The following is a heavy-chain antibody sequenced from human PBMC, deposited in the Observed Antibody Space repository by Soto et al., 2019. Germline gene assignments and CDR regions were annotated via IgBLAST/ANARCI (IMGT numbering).Heavy chain of an antibody. Sequence: QVQLVESGGGVVHPARSLRLSCSASEFTFSSYAMHWVRQAPGKGLEWVAGISYDGGHKFYGDSVRGRFTIARDSSKTTVFLQMNSPSPEDTAAYYCARVKTDYSNPRGPFSLYGMDVWGQGTTVTVSS. D-gene: IGHD4-4*01. V-gene: IGHV3-30-3*01. CDR2: ISYDGGHK. CDR1: EFTFSSYA. J-gene: IGHJ6*02. CDR3: ARVKTDYSNPRGPFSLYGMDV.